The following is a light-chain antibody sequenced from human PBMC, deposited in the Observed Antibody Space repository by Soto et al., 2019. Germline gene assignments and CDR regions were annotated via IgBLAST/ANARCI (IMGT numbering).Light chain of an antibody. CDR1: SSDVGAYNY. Sequence: QSALTQPASVSGSPVESITISCTGTSSDVGAYNYVSWYQQHPGKAPKLMIYDVSNRPSGVSNRFSGSKSGNTASLTISGLQAEDEADYYCSSHTRRNTRVFGTGTKVTVL. V-gene: IGLV2-14*01. J-gene: IGLJ1*01. CDR2: DVS. CDR3: SSHTRRNTRV.